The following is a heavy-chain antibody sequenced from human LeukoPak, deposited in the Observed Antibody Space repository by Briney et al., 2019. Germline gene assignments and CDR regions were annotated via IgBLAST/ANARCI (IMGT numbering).Heavy chain of an antibody. CDR2: ISGSGGST. CDR1: GYTFSSYA. CDR3: ARTIGFSSSWYYGPHYFDY. J-gene: IGHJ4*02. D-gene: IGHD6-13*01. V-gene: IGHV3-23*01. Sequence: PGGSLRLSCAASGYTFSSYAMSWVRQAPAKGLEWVSAISGSGGSTYYADSVKGRFTISRDNSKNTLYLQMNSLRAEDTAVYYCARTIGFSSSWYYGPHYFDYWGQGTLVTVSS.